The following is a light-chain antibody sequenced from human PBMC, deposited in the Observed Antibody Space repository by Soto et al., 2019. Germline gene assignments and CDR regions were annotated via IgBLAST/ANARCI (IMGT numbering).Light chain of an antibody. CDR1: QSVSSSY. V-gene: IGKV3-20*01. CDR2: GAS. J-gene: IGKJ1*01. Sequence: ILLTQSPCTLSVSPGERATLFCRSSQSVSSSYLALYQQKPGQAPRLLIYGASSRATGIPDRFSGSGSGTDFTLTISRLEPEDFAVYYCQQYGSSPRTFGQGTKVDIK. CDR3: QQYGSSPRT.